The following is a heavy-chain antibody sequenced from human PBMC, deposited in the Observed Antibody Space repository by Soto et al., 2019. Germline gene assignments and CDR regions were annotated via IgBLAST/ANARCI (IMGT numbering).Heavy chain of an antibody. J-gene: IGHJ4*02. V-gene: IGHV3-73*02. D-gene: IGHD3-16*01. CDR1: GFSFSDSA. Sequence: EVQLVESGGGLVQPGGSLKLSCAASGFSFSDSAMHWVRQAPGKGLEWVARIRSGTNNYLTAYPASVTGRFTISIDDSKNTTYLPLDGVTNEDTAWYLCAIGGGMGVTDYWGQGIMVIVSS. CDR3: AIGGGMGVTDY. CDR2: IRSGTNNYLT.